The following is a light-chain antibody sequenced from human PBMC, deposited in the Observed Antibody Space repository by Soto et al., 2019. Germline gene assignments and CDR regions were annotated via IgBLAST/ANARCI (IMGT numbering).Light chain of an antibody. CDR1: SSNIGKHF. CDR2: EDN. V-gene: IGLV1-51*02. Sequence: QSVLTQPPSVSAAPGQKVTISCSGSSSNIGKHFVSWYQHLPGTAPQLLIYEDNQRFSGIPDRFSGSKSGTTATLGITGLQTGDEADYYCATWDSSLSVRFGGGTKLTVL. CDR3: ATWDSSLSVR. J-gene: IGLJ2*01.